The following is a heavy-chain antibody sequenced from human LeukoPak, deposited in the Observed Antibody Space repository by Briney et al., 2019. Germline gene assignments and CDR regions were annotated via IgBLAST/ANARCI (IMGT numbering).Heavy chain of an antibody. J-gene: IGHJ6*02. V-gene: IGHV3-7*01. CDR3: ARDRYCSSTSCYLNPYYYYGMDV. D-gene: IGHD2-2*01. Sequence: RSGGSLRLSCAASGFTFSSYWMSWVRQAPGKGLEWVANIKQDGSEKYYVDSVKGRFTISRDNAKNSLYLQMNSLRAEDTAVYYCARDRYCSSTSCYLNPYYYYGMDVWGQGTTVTVSS. CDR1: GFTFSSYW. CDR2: IKQDGSEK.